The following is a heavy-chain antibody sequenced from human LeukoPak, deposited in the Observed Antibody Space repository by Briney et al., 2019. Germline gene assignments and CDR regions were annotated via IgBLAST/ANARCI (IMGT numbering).Heavy chain of an antibody. J-gene: IGHJ4*02. D-gene: IGHD2/OR15-2a*01. V-gene: IGHV3-30*04. CDR1: GFTFSSYA. CDR2: ISYDGSNK. Sequence: GGSLRLSCAASGFTFSSYAMHWARQAPGKGLEWVAVISYDGSNKYYADSVKCRFTISRDNSKNTLYLQMNSLRAEDTAVYYCARDRLRFRYYDSVDYWGQGTLVTVSS. CDR3: ARDRLRFRYYDSVDY.